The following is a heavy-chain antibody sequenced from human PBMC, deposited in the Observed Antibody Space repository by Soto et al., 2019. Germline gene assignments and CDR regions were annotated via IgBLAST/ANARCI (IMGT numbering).Heavy chain of an antibody. Sequence: EVQLVESGGGFVQPGGSLRLSCAASGFTCSSYSMNWVRQAPGKGLELVSYISSSSSTIYYAVSVKGRCTISRDNAKNSLYLPMNSLRDEDTAVYYCARDVSGLNWFDPWGQGTLVTVYS. CDR2: ISSSSSTI. CDR3: ARDVSGLNWFDP. D-gene: IGHD5-12*01. J-gene: IGHJ5*02. V-gene: IGHV3-48*02. CDR1: GFTCSSYS.